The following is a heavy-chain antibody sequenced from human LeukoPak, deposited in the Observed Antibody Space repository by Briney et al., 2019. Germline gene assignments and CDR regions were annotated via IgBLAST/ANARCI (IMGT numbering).Heavy chain of an antibody. CDR3: ARLKTPRSWFDP. J-gene: IGHJ5*02. CDR2: IYHSGST. D-gene: IGHD2-15*01. Sequence: SETLSLTCTVSGGXISSYYWSWIRQPPGKGLEWIGYIYHSGSTNYNPSLKSRVTISVDTSKDQLSLKLNSVTAADTAIYYCARLKTPRSWFDPWGQGTLVIVSS. CDR1: GGXISSYY. V-gene: IGHV4-59*08.